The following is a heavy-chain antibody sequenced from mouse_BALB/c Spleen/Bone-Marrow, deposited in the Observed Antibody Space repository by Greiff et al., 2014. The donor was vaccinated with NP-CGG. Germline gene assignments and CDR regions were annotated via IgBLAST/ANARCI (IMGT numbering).Heavy chain of an antibody. V-gene: IGHV1-69*02. CDR3: TRRDRYDYYAMDY. Sequence: QVQLQQSGAELVRPGASVKLSCKASGYTFTSHWINWVKQRPGQGLEWIGNIYPSDSYTNYNQKFKDKATLTVDKSSSTAYMQLSSPTSEDSAVYYCTRRDRYDYYAMDYWGQGTSVTVSS. CDR2: IYPSDSYT. D-gene: IGHD2-14*01. J-gene: IGHJ4*01. CDR1: GYTFTSHW.